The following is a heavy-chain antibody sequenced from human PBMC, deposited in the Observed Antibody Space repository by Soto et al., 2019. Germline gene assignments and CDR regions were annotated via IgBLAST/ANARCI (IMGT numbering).Heavy chain of an antibody. Sequence: VKVSCKASGYTFTSYAMNWVRQAPGQRLEWMGWINAGNGNTKYSQKFQGRVTMTTDTSTSTAYMELRSLRSDDTAVYYCARVLWNHGMDVWGQGTTVTVSS. D-gene: IGHD1-1*01. J-gene: IGHJ6*02. CDR2: INAGNGNT. CDR1: GYTFTSYA. CDR3: ARVLWNHGMDV. V-gene: IGHV1-3*01.